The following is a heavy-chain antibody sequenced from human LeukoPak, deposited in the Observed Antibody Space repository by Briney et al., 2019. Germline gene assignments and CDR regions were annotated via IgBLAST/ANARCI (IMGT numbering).Heavy chain of an antibody. Sequence: ASVKVSCKVSGYTLTELSMHWVRQAPGQGLEWMGWISAYNGNTNYAQKLQGRVTMTTDTSTSTAYMELRSLRSDDTAVYYCARDQRPSEYYYDSSGYYSPSIYYFDYWGQGTLVTVSS. CDR1: GYTLTELS. D-gene: IGHD3-22*01. V-gene: IGHV1-18*01. CDR3: ARDQRPSEYYYDSSGYYSPSIYYFDY. CDR2: ISAYNGNT. J-gene: IGHJ4*02.